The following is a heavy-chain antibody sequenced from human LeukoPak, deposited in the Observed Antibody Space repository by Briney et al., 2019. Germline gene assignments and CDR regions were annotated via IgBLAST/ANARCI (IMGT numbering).Heavy chain of an antibody. D-gene: IGHD2-15*01. CDR3: ARDQWCSGGSCYSGGNWFDP. V-gene: IGHV1-46*01. J-gene: IGHJ5*02. CDR1: GYTFTSYY. Sequence: ASVKVSCKASGYTFTSYYMHWVRQAPGQGLEWMGIINPSGGSTSYAQKFQGRVTMTRDTSTSTVYMELSSLRSEDTAVYYCARDQWCSGGSCYSGGNWFDPWGQGTLVTVSS. CDR2: INPSGGST.